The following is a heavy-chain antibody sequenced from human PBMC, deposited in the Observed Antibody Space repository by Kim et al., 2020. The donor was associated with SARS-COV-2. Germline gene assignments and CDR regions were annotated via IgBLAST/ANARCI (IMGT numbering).Heavy chain of an antibody. V-gene: IGHV1-3*01. Sequence: KYSQKFQGRVTITRDTSASTAYMELSSLRSEDTAVYYCARAIGALYFDYWGQGTLVTVSS. CDR3: ARAIGALYFDY. J-gene: IGHJ4*02. D-gene: IGHD2-15*01.